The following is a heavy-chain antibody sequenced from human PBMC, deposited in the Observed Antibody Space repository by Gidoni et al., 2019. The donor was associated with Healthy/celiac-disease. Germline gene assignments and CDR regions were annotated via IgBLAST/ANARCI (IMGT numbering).Heavy chain of an antibody. V-gene: IGHV2-26*01. CDR1: GFSLSNARMV. Sequence: VTLKEPGPVLVNPTATLTLTCTVSGFSLSNARMVVSWIRQPPGKALEWLAHIFSNDEKSYSTSLKSRLTISKDTSKSQVVLTMTNMDPVDTATYYGARITRITIFGVVAGNRAFHFDYWGQGTLVTVSS. J-gene: IGHJ4*02. D-gene: IGHD3-3*01. CDR2: IFSNDEK. CDR3: ARITRITIFGVVAGNRAFHFDY.